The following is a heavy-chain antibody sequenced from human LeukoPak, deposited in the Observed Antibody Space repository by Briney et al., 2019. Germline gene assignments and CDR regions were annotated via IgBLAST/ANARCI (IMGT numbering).Heavy chain of an antibody. Sequence: GGSLRLSCAASGFTFSSYWMSWVRQAPGKGLEWVANIKQDGSEKYYVDSVKGRFTISRDNAKNSLYLQMNRLRAEDTAVYYCARAFSGTYVVDAFDIWGQGTMVTVSS. D-gene: IGHD1-26*01. J-gene: IGHJ3*02. CDR2: IKQDGSEK. CDR3: ARAFSGTYVVDAFDI. V-gene: IGHV3-7*01. CDR1: GFTFSSYW.